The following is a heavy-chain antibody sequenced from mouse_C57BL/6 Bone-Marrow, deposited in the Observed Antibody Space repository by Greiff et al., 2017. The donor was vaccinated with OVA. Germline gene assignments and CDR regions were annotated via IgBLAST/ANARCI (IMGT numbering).Heavy chain of an antibody. CDR2: IDPPDSET. Sequence: QVQLQQPGAELVRPGSSVKLSCKASGYTFTSYWMHWVKQRPIQGLEWIGNIDPPDSETHYNQKFKDKATLTVDKSSSTAFMQLSSLTSEDSAVYYCARGNDYDGWYFDVWGTGTTVTVSS. CDR1: GYTFTSYW. J-gene: IGHJ1*03. D-gene: IGHD2-4*01. CDR3: ARGNDYDGWYFDV. V-gene: IGHV1-52*01.